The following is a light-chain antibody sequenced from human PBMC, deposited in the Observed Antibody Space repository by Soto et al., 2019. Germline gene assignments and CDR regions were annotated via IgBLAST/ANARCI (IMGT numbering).Light chain of an antibody. CDR3: QQYGSSPQDT. CDR2: GAS. CDR1: QSVSSD. Sequence: EIVMTPSPPTLSVSPGERATLYCRASQSVSSDLAWYQHKPGQAPRLLIYGASTRATGIPVRFSGSGSGTDFILTISSLEPEDFAVYYCQQYGSSPQDTFGQGTKV. V-gene: IGKV3-15*01. J-gene: IGKJ1*01.